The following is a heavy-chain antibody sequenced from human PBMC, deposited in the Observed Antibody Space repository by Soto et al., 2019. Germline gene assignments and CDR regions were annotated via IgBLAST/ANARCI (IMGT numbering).Heavy chain of an antibody. D-gene: IGHD4-17*01. CDR1: GFTFSSYA. CDR2: ISYDGSNK. J-gene: IGHJ3*02. V-gene: IGHV3-30-3*01. CDR3: ARDLSATVTTHDAFDI. Sequence: QVQLVESGGGVVQPGRSLRLSCAASGFTFSSYAMHWVRQAPGKGLEWVAVISYDGSNKYYADSVKGRFIISRDNSKNTLYLQMNSLRAEDTAVYYCARDLSATVTTHDAFDIWGQGTMVTVSS.